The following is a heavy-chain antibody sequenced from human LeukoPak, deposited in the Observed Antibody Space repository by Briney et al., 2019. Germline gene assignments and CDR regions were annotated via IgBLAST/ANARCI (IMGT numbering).Heavy chain of an antibody. V-gene: IGHV3-11*04. CDR2: ISSRGSTI. J-gene: IGHJ4*02. D-gene: IGHD2-21*02. CDR1: GFTFSDYY. CDR3: ARGLLFSSYYFDY. Sequence: GGSLRLSCAASGFTFSDYYMSWIRQAPGKGLEWVSYISSRGSTIYYADSVKGRFTISRDNAKNSLYLQMNSLRAEDTAVYYCARGLLFSSYYFDYWGQGTLVTVSS.